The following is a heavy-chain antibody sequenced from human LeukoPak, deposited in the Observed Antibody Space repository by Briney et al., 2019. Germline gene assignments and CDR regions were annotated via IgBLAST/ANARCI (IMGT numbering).Heavy chain of an antibody. Sequence: PSETLSLPCTVSGGYMRSYYWSWMRQPAGKGLEWIGRIYTSGSTNYNPSLKSRVTMSVDTSKNQFSLKLSSVTAADTAVYYCARDRLAAAGLLYVDYWGQGTLVTVSS. CDR3: ARDRLAAAGLLYVDY. V-gene: IGHV4-4*07. CDR2: IYTSGST. D-gene: IGHD6-13*01. CDR1: GGYMRSYY. J-gene: IGHJ4*02.